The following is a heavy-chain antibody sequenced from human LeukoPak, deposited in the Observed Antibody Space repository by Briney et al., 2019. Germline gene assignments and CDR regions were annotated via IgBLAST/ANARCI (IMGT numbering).Heavy chain of an antibody. CDR1: GFIFSDYD. D-gene: IGHD4-23*01. V-gene: IGHV3-21*01. CDR2: FSSVGSYK. CDR3: ARDFGRWFIDY. Sequence: GGSLRLSCVASGFIFSDYDMNWVRQAPGQGLEWVALFSSVGSYKYYADSVKGRFTISRDNAKNSLYLQMNSLRAEDTAVYYCARDFGRWFIDYWGQGTLVAVSS. J-gene: IGHJ4*02.